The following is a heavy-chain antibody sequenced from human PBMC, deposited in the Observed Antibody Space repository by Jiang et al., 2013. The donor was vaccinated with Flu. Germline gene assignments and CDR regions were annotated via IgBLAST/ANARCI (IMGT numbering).Heavy chain of an antibody. Sequence: SVKVSCKASGYTFTSYGISWVRQAPGQGLEWMGWISAYNGNTNYAQKLQGRVTVTTDTSTTTAYMELRSLRSDDTAVYYCARDYGEGYDILTGSVGYWGQGTLVTVSS. CDR2: ISAYNGNT. J-gene: IGHJ4*02. CDR3: ARDYGEGYDILTGSVGY. CDR1: GYTFTSYG. D-gene: IGHD3-9*01. V-gene: IGHV1-18*01.